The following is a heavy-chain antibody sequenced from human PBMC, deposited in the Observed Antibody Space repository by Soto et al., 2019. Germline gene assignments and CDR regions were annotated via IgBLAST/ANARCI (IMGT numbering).Heavy chain of an antibody. V-gene: IGHV1-3*01. J-gene: IGHJ4*02. CDR2: INAGNGNT. CDR3: ARTSGYYVYDY. D-gene: IGHD3-22*01. CDR1: GYTFTSYA. Sequence: QVQLVQSGAEVKKPGASVKVSCKASGYTFTSYAMHWVRQAPGQRLEWMGWINAGNGNTKYSQKFQGRVTITRDTAASTAYKELSSLRSEDTAVYYCARTSGYYVYDYWGQGTLVTVSS.